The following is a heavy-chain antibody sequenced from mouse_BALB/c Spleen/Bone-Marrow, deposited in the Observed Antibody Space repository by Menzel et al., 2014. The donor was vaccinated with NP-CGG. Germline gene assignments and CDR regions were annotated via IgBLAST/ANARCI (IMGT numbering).Heavy chain of an antibody. CDR2: IDPNTYYT. J-gene: IGHJ3*01. CDR3: ARYWDAY. Sequence: QVQLQQSRAELAKPGASVKMSCKASGYTFTNYWMHWVKQRPGQGLEWIGYIDPNTYYTRYNQKFKDKATLTADKSSSTAYLQLSSLTSEDCAVYYCARYWDAYWGQGTLATVSA. D-gene: IGHD4-1*01. CDR1: GYTFTNYW. V-gene: IGHV1-7*01.